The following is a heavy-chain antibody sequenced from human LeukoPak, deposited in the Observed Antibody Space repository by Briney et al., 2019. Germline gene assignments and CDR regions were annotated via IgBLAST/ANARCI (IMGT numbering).Heavy chain of an antibody. CDR3: ARGPLIAVAGTSRKFDP. Sequence: ASVKVSCKASGYTFTGYYVHWVRQAPGQGLEWMGWINPNSGYTNYAQKFQGRVTMTRDTSFSTAYMALGSLRSDDTAVYYCARGPLIAVAGTSRKFDPWGQGTLVTVSS. CDR2: INPNSGYT. J-gene: IGHJ5*02. V-gene: IGHV1-2*02. D-gene: IGHD6-19*01. CDR1: GYTFTGYY.